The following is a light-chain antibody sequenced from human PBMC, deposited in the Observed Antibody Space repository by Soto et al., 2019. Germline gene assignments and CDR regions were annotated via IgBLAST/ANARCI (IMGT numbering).Light chain of an antibody. CDR3: QQYGSSPVT. CDR1: QSVSSSY. J-gene: IGKJ1*01. Sequence: EIVLTQSPGTLSLSPGERATLSCRASQSVSSSYLAWYQQKPGQAPRLLIYGASSRATGIPDRFSGSGSGTAFTLTISRLEPEDFAAYYCQQYGSSPVTFGQGTKVEIK. V-gene: IGKV3-20*01. CDR2: GAS.